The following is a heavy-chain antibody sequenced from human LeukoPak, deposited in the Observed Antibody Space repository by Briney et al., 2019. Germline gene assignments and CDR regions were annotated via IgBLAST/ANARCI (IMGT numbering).Heavy chain of an antibody. CDR3: ARPYYYDSSGYYYQGFDY. D-gene: IGHD3-22*01. J-gene: IGHJ4*02. CDR1: GCTFSSYA. V-gene: IGHV1-69*13. Sequence: ASVKVSCKASGCTFSSYAISWVRQAPGQGLEWMGGIIPIFGTANYAQKFQGRVTITADESTSTAYMELSSLRSEDTAVYYCARPYYYDSSGYYYQGFDYWGQGTLVTVSS. CDR2: IIPIFGTA.